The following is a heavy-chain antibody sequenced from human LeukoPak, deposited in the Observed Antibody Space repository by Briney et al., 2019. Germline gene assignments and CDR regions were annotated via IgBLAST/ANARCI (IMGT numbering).Heavy chain of an antibody. J-gene: IGHJ3*02. CDR1: GGTFSSYA. CDR3: AREAMIGAFDI. V-gene: IGHV1-69*05. D-gene: IGHD3-22*01. CDR2: IIPIFDAI. Sequence: GSSVKVSCKASGGTFSSYAFSWVRQAPGQGLEWMGGIIPIFDAINYAQKFQGRITITTDESTSTAYMELSSLRSEDTAVYYCAREAMIGAFDIWGQGTMVTVSS.